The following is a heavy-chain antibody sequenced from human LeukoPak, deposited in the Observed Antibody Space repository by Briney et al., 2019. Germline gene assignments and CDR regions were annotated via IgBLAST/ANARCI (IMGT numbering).Heavy chain of an antibody. V-gene: IGHV1-18*04. J-gene: IGHJ4*02. CDR1: GYNFTSHG. CDR3: ARIVPALLLVLDY. Sequence: ASVKVSCKTSGYNFTSHGISWVRQSPGQGLEWMGWISGYNGNTVYAQKLQDRVTMSTDTSTSTAYMELRSLRSDDTAVYYCARIVPALLLVLDYWGQGTLVTVSS. D-gene: IGHD2-8*01. CDR2: ISGYNGNT.